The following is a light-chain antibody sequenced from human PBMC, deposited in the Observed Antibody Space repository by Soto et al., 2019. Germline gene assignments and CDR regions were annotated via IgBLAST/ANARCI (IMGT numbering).Light chain of an antibody. CDR2: EVT. J-gene: IGLJ1*01. CDR1: SSDVGKYDR. V-gene: IGLV2-18*02. CDR3: SSYTSTSRYV. Sequence: QSALNQPPSVSGSPGQSVTISCTGTSSDVGKYDRVSWYQQPPGTAPKLMIYEVTNRPSGVPARFSGSKSGNTASLTISGLQAEDEADYYCSSYTSTSRYVFGAGTKVTVL.